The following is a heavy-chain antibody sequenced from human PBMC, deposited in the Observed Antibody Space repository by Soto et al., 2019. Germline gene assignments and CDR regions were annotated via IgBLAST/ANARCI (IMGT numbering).Heavy chain of an antibody. D-gene: IGHD3-10*01. CDR2: IYYSGST. Sequence: SETLSLTCAVSTGSITSDYWSWIRQPPGKGLEWIGYIYYSGSTYYNPSLKSRVTISVDTSKNQFSLKLSSVTAADTAVYYCASVSGISRIDYWGQGTLVTVSS. CDR3: ASVSGISRIDY. V-gene: IGHV4-59*06. J-gene: IGHJ4*02. CDR1: TGSITSDY.